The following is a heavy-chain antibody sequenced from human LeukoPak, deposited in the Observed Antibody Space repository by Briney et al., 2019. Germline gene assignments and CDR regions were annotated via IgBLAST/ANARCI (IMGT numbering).Heavy chain of an antibody. CDR1: GGSFSGYY. J-gene: IGHJ4*02. CDR3: ARRPIRGYSYGLHYFDY. V-gene: IGHV4-34*01. CDR2: INHSGST. Sequence: KPSETLSLTCAVYGGSFSGYYWSWIRQPPGKGLEWIGEINHSGSTNYNPSLKSRVTISVDTSKSQFSLKLSSVTAADTAVYYCARRPIRGYSYGLHYFDYWGQGTLVTVSS. D-gene: IGHD5-18*01.